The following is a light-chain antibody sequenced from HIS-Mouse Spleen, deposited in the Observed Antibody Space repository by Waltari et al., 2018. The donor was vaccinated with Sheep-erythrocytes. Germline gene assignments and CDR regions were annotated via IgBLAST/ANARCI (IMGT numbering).Light chain of an antibody. CDR3: CSYAGSYNHV. V-gene: IGLV2-11*01. CDR1: SSDVGGYNY. CDR2: HVS. J-gene: IGLJ1*01. Sequence: QSALTQPRSVSGSPGQSVTISCTGTSSDVGGYNYVSWYQQHPGKAPKLMIYHVSKRRSGVPDRFSGSKSGNTASLTISGLQAEDEADYYCCSYAGSYNHVFATGTKVTVL.